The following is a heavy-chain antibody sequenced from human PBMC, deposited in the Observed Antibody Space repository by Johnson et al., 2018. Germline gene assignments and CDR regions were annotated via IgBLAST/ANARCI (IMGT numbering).Heavy chain of an antibody. D-gene: IGHD3-22*01. CDR3: AKDGLGCMIVVILYDYYYMDV. CDR2: VSWNSGDI. Sequence: VQLVESGGGLVQPGGSLRLSCAASGFTFENHAMHWVRQVPGKGLEWVSGVSWNSGDIGYADSVKGRFTISRDSAKKFLFLQRNSLRAEDMAGYYCAKDGLGCMIVVILYDYYYMDVWGKGPTVTVSS. J-gene: IGHJ6*03. CDR1: GFTFENHA. V-gene: IGHV3-9*03.